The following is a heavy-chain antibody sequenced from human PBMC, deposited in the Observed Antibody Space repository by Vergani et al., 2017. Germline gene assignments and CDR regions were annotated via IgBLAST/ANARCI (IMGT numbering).Heavy chain of an antibody. CDR1: GYTFTSYY. D-gene: IGHD2-2*02. J-gene: IGHJ4*02. CDR3: ARVIGVRKVVPTAIGFDY. Sequence: QVQLVQSGAEVKKPGASVKVSCKASGYTFTSYYMHWVRQAPGQGLEWMGIINPSGGSTSYAQKFQGRVTVTRDRSTSTVYIELNSLRAEDQAVYYCARVIGVRKVVPTAIGFDYGGQGTLVTVSS. V-gene: IGHV1-46*01. CDR2: INPSGGST.